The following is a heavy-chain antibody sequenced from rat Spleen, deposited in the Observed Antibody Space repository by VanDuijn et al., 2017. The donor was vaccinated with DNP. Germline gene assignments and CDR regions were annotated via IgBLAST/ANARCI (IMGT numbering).Heavy chain of an antibody. D-gene: IGHD1-10*01. CDR1: GFIFSNHW. CDR3: ARDITAGGFDY. J-gene: IGHJ2*01. Sequence: EVQLVESGGGPVQPGRSLKLSCVASGFIFSNHWMTWIRQAPGKGLEWVASISTGGGNTYYRNSVKGRFTISRDNAKSTLYLQMDSLRSEDTATYYCARDITAGGFDYWGQGVMVTVSS. CDR2: ISTGGGNT. V-gene: IGHV5-31*01.